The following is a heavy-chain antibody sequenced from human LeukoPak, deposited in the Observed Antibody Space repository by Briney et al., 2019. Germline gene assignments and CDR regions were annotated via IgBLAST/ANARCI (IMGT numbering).Heavy chain of an antibody. D-gene: IGHD3-16*02. CDR2: IYTSGST. Sequence: SETLSLSCTVSGGSISSYYWSWIRQPAGKGLEWIGRIYTSGSTNYNPSLKSRVTMSVDTSKNQFSLKLSSVTAADTAVYYCARDPVSRWYFDLWGRGTLVTVSS. V-gene: IGHV4-4*07. CDR3: ARDPVSRWYFDL. CDR1: GGSISSYY. J-gene: IGHJ2*01.